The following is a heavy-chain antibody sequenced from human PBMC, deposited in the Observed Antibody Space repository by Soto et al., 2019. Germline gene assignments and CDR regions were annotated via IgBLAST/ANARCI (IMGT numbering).Heavy chain of an antibody. CDR2: ISGSGGST. CDR3: AKAPSSSWARGDY. D-gene: IGHD6-13*01. V-gene: IGHV3-23*01. CDR1: GFTFSNYA. Sequence: EVQLLESGGGLVQPGGSLRLSCAASGFTFSNYAMSWVRQAPGKGLEWVSVISGSGGSTYYADSVKGRFTISRDNSKNTLYLQMNSLRAEDTAVYYCAKAPSSSWARGDYWGQGTLVTVSS. J-gene: IGHJ4*02.